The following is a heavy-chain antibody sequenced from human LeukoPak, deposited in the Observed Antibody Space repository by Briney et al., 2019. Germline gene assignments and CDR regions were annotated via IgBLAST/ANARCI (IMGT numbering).Heavy chain of an antibody. CDR3: ASLWFGEYFDY. V-gene: IGHV4-39*01. CDR2: IYYTGST. CDR1: DGSISSSSYY. Sequence: SETLSLTCTVSDGSISSSSYYWAWFRQPPGKGLEIIGNIYYTGSTYYNTSLKSRVTIFVDTPKNQFSLNLSSVTAADTAVYYCASLWFGEYFDYWGQGALVTVFS. J-gene: IGHJ4*02. D-gene: IGHD3-10*01.